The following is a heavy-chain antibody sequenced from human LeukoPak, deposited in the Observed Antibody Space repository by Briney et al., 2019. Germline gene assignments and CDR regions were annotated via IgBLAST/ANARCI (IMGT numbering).Heavy chain of an antibody. CDR1: GFTFSSYA. V-gene: IGHV3-30*04. D-gene: IGHD3/OR15-3a*01. J-gene: IGHJ4*02. CDR3: AREYQGSGLDRFDY. CDR2: ISYDGSNK. Sequence: GGSLRLSCAASGFTFSSYAMHWVRQAPGKGLEWVAVISYDGSNKYYADSVKGRFTISRDNSKNTLYLQMNSLRAEDTAVYYCAREYQGSGLDRFDYWGQGTLVTVSS.